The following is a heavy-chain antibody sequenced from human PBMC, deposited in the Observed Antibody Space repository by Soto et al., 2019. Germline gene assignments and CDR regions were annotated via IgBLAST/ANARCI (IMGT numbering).Heavy chain of an antibody. CDR1: GYTFTSYG. D-gene: IGHD3-16*01. CDR3: AMVDVYVTPSPQDV. Sequence: GASVKVSCKTFGYTFTSYGIGWARQAPGQGLEWMGWINTYNGNTNYAQNLQGRVTLTTDTSTSTANMELRSLRSNDTAIYYCAMVDVYVTPSPQDVWGQGTTVTVSS. V-gene: IGHV1-18*01. CDR2: INTYNGNT. J-gene: IGHJ6*02.